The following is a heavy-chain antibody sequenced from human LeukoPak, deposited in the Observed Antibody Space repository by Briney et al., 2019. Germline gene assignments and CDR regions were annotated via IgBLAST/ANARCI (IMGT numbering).Heavy chain of an antibody. D-gene: IGHD4-17*01. Sequence: PGGSLRLSCAASGFTLSRYWMSWVRQAPGKGLEWVANIKQDGSEKYYVDSVKGRFTISRDNAKNSLYLQMNSLRVEDTAVYYCASHDYGDHGATLDYWGQGTLVTVSS. V-gene: IGHV3-7*01. J-gene: IGHJ4*02. CDR3: ASHDYGDHGATLDY. CDR2: IKQDGSEK. CDR1: GFTLSRYW.